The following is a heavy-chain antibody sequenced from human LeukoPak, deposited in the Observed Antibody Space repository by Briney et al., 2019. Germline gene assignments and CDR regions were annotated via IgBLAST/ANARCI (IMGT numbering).Heavy chain of an antibody. Sequence: GGSLRLSCAASGFTFRNFAMSWVRQAPGKGLEWVSHITKKADATYYADSVKGRFTVSSDNSNNILYRQLDSLRAGDAGVYYCAKDFWSGNYQSGGLDVWAQGSTVTVSS. CDR3: AKDFWSGNYQSGGLDV. CDR2: ITKKADAT. V-gene: IGHV3-23*01. J-gene: IGHJ6*02. CDR1: GFTFRNFA. D-gene: IGHD3-3*01.